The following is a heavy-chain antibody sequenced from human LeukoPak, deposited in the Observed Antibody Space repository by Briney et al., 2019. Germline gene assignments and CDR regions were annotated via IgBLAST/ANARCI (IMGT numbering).Heavy chain of an antibody. Sequence: PGGSLRLSCAASGFTFSNYGMHWVRQAPGKGLEWVAVIWYDGNNKYETDSVKGRFTISRDNSWNTLYLQMNSLRAEDTAVYYCARDRGSGTEYFDYWGQGTLVTVSS. D-gene: IGHD2-15*01. J-gene: IGHJ4*02. CDR1: GFTFSNYG. CDR2: IWYDGNNK. CDR3: ARDRGSGTEYFDY. V-gene: IGHV3-33*01.